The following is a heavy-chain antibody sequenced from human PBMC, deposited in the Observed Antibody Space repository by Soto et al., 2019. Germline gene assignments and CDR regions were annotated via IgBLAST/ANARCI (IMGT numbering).Heavy chain of an antibody. D-gene: IGHD3-22*01. V-gene: IGHV1-69*13. CDR2: IIPIFGTA. CDR1: GGTFSSYA. CDR3: ARGSYTYYYDSSGYLNYGMDV. J-gene: IGHJ6*02. Sequence: GASVKVSCKASGGTFSSYAISWVRQAPGQGLELMGGIIPIFGTANYAQKFQGRVTITADESTSTAYMELSSLRSEDTAVYYCARGSYTYYYDSSGYLNYGMDVWGQGTTVTVYS.